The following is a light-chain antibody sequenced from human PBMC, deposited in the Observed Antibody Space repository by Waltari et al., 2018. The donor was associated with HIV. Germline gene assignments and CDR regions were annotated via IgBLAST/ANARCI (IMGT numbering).Light chain of an antibody. V-gene: IGKV3-15*01. Sequence: EIVMTQSPATLSVSPGERATLSCRASQSVSSNVAWYQQQPGQAPRLLIYGASTRATGIPARFSGSGSGTEFTLTISSLQSEDFAVYYCQQYNNWPPLTFGQGTKVEIK. J-gene: IGKJ1*01. CDR1: QSVSSN. CDR2: GAS. CDR3: QQYNNWPPLT.